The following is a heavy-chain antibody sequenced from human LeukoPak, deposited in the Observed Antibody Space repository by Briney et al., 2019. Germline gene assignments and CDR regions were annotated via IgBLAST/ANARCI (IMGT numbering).Heavy chain of an antibody. CDR3: ARGFQRRTYSSSWYYFDY. CDR1: GGSISSSSYY. D-gene: IGHD6-13*01. Sequence: PSETLSLTCTVSGGSISSSSYYWGWIRQPPGKGLEWIGSIYYSGSTYYNPSLKSRVTISVDTSKNQFSLKLSSVTAADTAVYYCARGFQRRTYSSSWYYFDYWGQGTLVTVSS. CDR2: IYYSGST. J-gene: IGHJ4*02. V-gene: IGHV4-39*07.